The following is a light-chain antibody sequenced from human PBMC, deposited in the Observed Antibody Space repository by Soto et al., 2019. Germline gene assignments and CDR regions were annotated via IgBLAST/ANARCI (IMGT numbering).Light chain of an antibody. CDR3: GSYTSSSTLLYV. CDR2: DVS. Sequence: QSALTQPASVSGSPGQSITISCTGTSSDVGGYNYVSWYQQHPGKAPKLMIYDVSNRPSGVSNRFSGSKSGNTASLTISGLQAEDEAEYYCGSYTSSSTLLYVFGTGTKLTVL. V-gene: IGLV2-14*01. J-gene: IGLJ1*01. CDR1: SSDVGGYNY.